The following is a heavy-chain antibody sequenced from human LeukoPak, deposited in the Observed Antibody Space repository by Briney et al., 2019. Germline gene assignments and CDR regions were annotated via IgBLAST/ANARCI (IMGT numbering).Heavy chain of an antibody. CDR2: ISQTGSIE. D-gene: IGHD2-15*01. CDR3: ARDRAVALPTYYYYMDV. CDR1: GFTFTTYV. V-gene: IGHV3-30*14. Sequence: GRSLRLSCAVSGFTFTTYVIHWVRKAPGKGLEWVAVISQTGSIETYADSVKGRFTISRDNSKNTVYLQMNSLKSEDTAVYYCARDRAVALPTYYYYMDVWGKGTTVTVSS. J-gene: IGHJ6*03.